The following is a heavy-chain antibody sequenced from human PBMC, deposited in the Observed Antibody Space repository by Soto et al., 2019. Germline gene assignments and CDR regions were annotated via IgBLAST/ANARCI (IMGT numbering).Heavy chain of an antibody. CDR1: GYTFTSYG. D-gene: IGHD3-10*01. V-gene: IGHV1-18*01. J-gene: IGHJ6*02. CDR2: SSAYNGNT. CDR3: ARGAWFGELLNYYGMDV. Sequence: ASVKVSCKASGYTFTSYGISWVRQAPGQGLEWMGWSSAYNGNTNYAQKLQGRVTMTTDTSTSTAYMELRSLRSDDTAVYYCARGAWFGELLNYYGMDVWGQGTTVTVSS.